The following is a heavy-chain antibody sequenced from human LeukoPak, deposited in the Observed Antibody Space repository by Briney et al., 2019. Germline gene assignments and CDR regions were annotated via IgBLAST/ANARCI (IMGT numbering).Heavy chain of an antibody. Sequence: PSETLSLTCAVYGGSFSGYYWSWIRQPPGKGLEWIGEINHSGSTNYNPSLKSRVTISVDTSKNQFSLKLSSVTAADTAVYYCARGRRYYDSSGYSKIPYYYYGMDVWGQGTTVTVPS. J-gene: IGHJ6*02. D-gene: IGHD3-22*01. CDR2: INHSGST. CDR3: ARGRRYYDSSGYSKIPYYYYGMDV. V-gene: IGHV4-34*01. CDR1: GGSFSGYY.